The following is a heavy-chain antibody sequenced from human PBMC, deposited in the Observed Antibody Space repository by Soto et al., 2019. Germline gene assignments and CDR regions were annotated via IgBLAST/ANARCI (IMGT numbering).Heavy chain of an antibody. CDR3: TTDSRTTMPEVRFDY. CDR1: GFPFSNAW. V-gene: IGHV3-15*07. J-gene: IGHJ4*01. D-gene: IGHD3-10*01. CDR2: VKSKTDGGSA. Sequence: GGSLRLSSAASGFPFSNAWINWVRQTPGTGLQWVGRVKSKTDGGSADYAAPVKGRFAVSRDDSKNIVYLQMNSVKIEDTGVYYCTTDSRTTMPEVRFDYWGHGTLVTV.